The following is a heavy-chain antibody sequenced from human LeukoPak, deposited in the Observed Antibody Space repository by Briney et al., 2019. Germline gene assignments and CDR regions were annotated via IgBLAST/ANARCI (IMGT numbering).Heavy chain of an antibody. CDR1: GGSFSGYY. CDR2: INHSGST. D-gene: IGHD6-25*01. CDR3: SSGPYFDY. J-gene: IGHJ4*02. V-gene: IGHV4-34*01. Sequence: SETLSLTCAVYGGSFSGYYWSWIRQPPGKGLEWIGEINHSGSTNYNPSLKRRVTISVDTSKNQFSLKLSSVTAADTAVYFCSSGPYFDYWGQGTLVTVCS.